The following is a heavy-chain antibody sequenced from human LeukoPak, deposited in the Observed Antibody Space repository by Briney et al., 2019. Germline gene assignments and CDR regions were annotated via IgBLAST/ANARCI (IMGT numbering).Heavy chain of an antibody. CDR1: GFIFSDYT. Sequence: PGGSLRLSCAASGFIFSDYTMNWVRQAPGKGMEWVSSISPDSSYIFYADSVKGRFTISRDNAKNSLYLQMNSLRVEDTATYYCANNIYCASASCLWGQGTLVSVSS. CDR3: ANNIYCASASCL. CDR2: ISPDSSYI. V-gene: IGHV3-21*01. D-gene: IGHD2-2*01. J-gene: IGHJ4*02.